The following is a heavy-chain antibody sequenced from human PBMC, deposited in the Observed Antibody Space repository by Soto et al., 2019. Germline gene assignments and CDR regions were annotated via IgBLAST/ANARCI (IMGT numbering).Heavy chain of an antibody. D-gene: IGHD2-2*01. CDR1: GFTFSTYA. Sequence: GGSLRLSCAASGFTFSTYAMTWVRQAPGKGLEWVSAISGSGGSTYYLDSVKGRFTISRDNSENTLYLQMDSLRADDTAVYYCAKDKRLSSTSYYYFFDYWGPGTLVTVSS. CDR2: ISGSGGST. CDR3: AKDKRLSSTSYYYFFDY. V-gene: IGHV3-23*01. J-gene: IGHJ4*02.